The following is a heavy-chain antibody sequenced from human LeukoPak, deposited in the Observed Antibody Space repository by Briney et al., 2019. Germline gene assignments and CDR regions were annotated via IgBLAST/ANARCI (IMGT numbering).Heavy chain of an antibody. Sequence: SETLSLTCTVSGGSTSSSSYYWGWIRQPPGNGLEWIGSIYYSGSTYYNPSLKSRVTISVDTSKNQFSLKLSSVTAADTAVYYCARSELLWFGGVNSGFDYWGQGTLVTVSS. CDR3: ARSELLWFGGVNSGFDY. CDR1: GGSTSSSSYY. D-gene: IGHD3-10*01. CDR2: IYYSGST. V-gene: IGHV4-39*07. J-gene: IGHJ4*02.